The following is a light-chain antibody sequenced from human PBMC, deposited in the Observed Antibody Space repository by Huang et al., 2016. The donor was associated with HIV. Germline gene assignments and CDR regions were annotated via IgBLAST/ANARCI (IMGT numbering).Light chain of an antibody. CDR3: QKYDSAPRT. CDR1: REISTF. V-gene: IGKV1-27*01. CDR2: AAS. Sequence: MTQSPPSLSASIGDRVTLTCRASREISTFLAWYQQKPGQPPRLLIYAASILHSCVPSPFSGGGSGTNFTLTVSSLQPEDVANYYCQKYDSAPRTFGQGTKLEL. J-gene: IGKJ1*01.